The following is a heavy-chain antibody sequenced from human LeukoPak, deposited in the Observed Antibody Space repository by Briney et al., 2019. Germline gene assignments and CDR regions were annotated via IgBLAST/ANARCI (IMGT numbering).Heavy chain of an antibody. CDR2: IIPIFGTA. D-gene: IGHD3-10*01. J-gene: IGHJ4*02. Sequence: SVKVSCKASGGTFSSYAISWVRQAPGQGLEWMGGIIPIFGTANYAQKFQGRVTITADESTSTAYMELSSLRSEDTAVYYCATDDHYGSGSYLFDYWGQGTLVTVSS. CDR1: GGTFSSYA. CDR3: ATDDHYGSGSYLFDY. V-gene: IGHV1-69*13.